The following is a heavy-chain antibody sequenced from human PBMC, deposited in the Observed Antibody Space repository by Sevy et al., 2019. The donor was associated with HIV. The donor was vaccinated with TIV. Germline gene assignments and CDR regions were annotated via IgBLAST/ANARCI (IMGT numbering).Heavy chain of an antibody. D-gene: IGHD3-10*01. CDR3: AREEYFYGSGTYGYGMDV. CDR2: IYYSGSR. V-gene: IGHV4-4*02. CDR1: GGSIRSSHW. Sequence: SETLSLTRAVSGGSIRSSHWWSWVRQSPGKGLEWIGEIYYSGSRNYNPSLKSRLTISVDTSNNLFSLRLSSVTAADTAVYYCAREEYFYGSGTYGYGMDVWGQGTTVTVSS. J-gene: IGHJ6*02.